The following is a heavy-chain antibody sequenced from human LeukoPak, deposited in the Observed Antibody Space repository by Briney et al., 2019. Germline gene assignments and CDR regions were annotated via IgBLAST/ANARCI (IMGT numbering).Heavy chain of an antibody. Sequence: PGGSLRLSCAASGFTFSSYGMHWVRQAPGKGLEWVAFIRYDGSNKYYADSVKGRFTISRDNSKNTLYLQMNSLRAEDTAVYYCAKEGGLYYYDSSGHYFDYWGQGTLVTVSS. CDR3: AKEGGLYYYDSSGHYFDY. D-gene: IGHD3-22*01. V-gene: IGHV3-30*02. J-gene: IGHJ4*02. CDR2: IRYDGSNK. CDR1: GFTFSSYG.